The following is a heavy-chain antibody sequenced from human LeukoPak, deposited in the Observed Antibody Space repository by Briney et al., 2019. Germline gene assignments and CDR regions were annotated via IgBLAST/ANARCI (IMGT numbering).Heavy chain of an antibody. CDR2: IYHSGST. CDR1: GGSISSSY. J-gene: IGHJ4*02. V-gene: IGHV4-59*08. Sequence: SSETLSLTCTVSGGSISSSYWSWIRQPPGKGLEWIGYIYHSGSTRYNPSLKSRVTISVDTSNNQFSLRLSSVTAADTALYYCARQGMNTATFDYWGQGTLVTVSS. CDR3: ARQGMNTATFDY. D-gene: IGHD4-17*01.